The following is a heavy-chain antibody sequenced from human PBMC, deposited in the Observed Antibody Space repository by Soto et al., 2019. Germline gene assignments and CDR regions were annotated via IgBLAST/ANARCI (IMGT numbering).Heavy chain of an antibody. CDR1: GFTFSSYG. Sequence: PGGSLRLSCAASGFTFSSYGMHWVRQAPGNGLEWVAVIGYDGSNKYYAASVKGRFTISRDNSKNTLYLQMNSLRAEDTAVYYWARGRGPLVRRLLLYWGQGTLVTVSS. V-gene: IGHV3-33*01. D-gene: IGHD3-10*01. J-gene: IGHJ4*02. CDR3: ARGRGPLVRRLLLY. CDR2: IGYDGSNK.